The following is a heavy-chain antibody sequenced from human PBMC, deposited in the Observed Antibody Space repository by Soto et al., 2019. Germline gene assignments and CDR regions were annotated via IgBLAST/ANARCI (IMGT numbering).Heavy chain of an antibody. CDR3: ARDLGYCSGGICFINWFDP. V-gene: IGHV1-3*01. D-gene: IGHD2-15*01. CDR2: INAGNGNT. Sequence: ASVKVSCKASGYTFTSYAMHWVRQAPGQRLEWMGWINAGNGNTKYSQKFQGRVTITRDTSASTAYMELSSLRSEDTAVYYCARDLGYCSGGICFINWFDPWGQGTLVTVSS. CDR1: GYTFTSYA. J-gene: IGHJ5*02.